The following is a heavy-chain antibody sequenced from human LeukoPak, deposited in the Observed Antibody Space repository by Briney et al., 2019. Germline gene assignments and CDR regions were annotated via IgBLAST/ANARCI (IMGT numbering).Heavy chain of an antibody. J-gene: IGHJ4*02. D-gene: IGHD6-25*01. V-gene: IGHV4-59*08. CDR3: AAAFDY. Sequence: PSETLSLTCTVSGGSISSYYWSWIRQPPGKGLEWIGHIYYSGSTNYNPSLKSRVTISVDTSKNQFSLELNSVTAADTAVYYCAAAFDYWGQGTLVTVSS. CDR1: GGSISSYY. CDR2: IYYSGST.